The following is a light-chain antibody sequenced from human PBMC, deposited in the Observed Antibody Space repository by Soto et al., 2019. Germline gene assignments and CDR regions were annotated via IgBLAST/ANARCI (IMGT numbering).Light chain of an antibody. CDR3: SSYAGSNNLVV. Sequence: QSALTQPPSASGSPGQSVNISCTGTSSDVGGYNYVSWYQQHPGKAPKLMIYEVSKRPSGVPDRFSGSKSGNTASLTVSGLQAEDEADYYCSSYAGSNNLVVFGGGTKVTVL. J-gene: IGLJ2*01. CDR1: SSDVGGYNY. V-gene: IGLV2-8*01. CDR2: EVS.